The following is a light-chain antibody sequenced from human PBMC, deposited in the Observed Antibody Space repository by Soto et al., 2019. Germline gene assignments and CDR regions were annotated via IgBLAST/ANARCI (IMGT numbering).Light chain of an antibody. V-gene: IGLV1-44*01. CDR2: SND. J-gene: IGLJ1*01. CDR3: AAWDDSLNGYA. CDR1: SSNIGINV. Sequence: QSVLTQPPSASGTHGQRVTISCSGSSSNIGINVLSWYQQLPGAAPKLLIYSNDQRPSGVPDRFSGSKSGTSASLAISGLQSEDEADYYCAAWDDSLNGYAFGPGTKVTVL.